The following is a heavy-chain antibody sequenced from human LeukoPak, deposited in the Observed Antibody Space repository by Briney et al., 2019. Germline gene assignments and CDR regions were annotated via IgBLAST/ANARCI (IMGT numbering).Heavy chain of an antibody. CDR1: GFTFRNYA. J-gene: IGHJ4*02. D-gene: IGHD4-17*01. V-gene: IGHV3-30*04. CDR2: ISKDGSNK. Sequence: GGSLRLSCAASGFTFRNYAMHWVRQAPGKGLEWVAVISKDGSNKDCADSVKGRFTISRDNSKNTLYVQMDSLRAEDTAVYYCARNDYGEYYFDYWRQGTLVTVPS. CDR3: ARNDYGEYYFDY.